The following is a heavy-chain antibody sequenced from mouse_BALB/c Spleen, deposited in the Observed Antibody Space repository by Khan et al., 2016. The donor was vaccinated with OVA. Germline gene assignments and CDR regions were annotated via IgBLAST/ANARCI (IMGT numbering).Heavy chain of an antibody. CDR1: GYTFTNYG. CDR2: INTNTGEP. J-gene: IGHJ3*01. V-gene: IGHV9-3*02. Sequence: QIQLVQSGPELKKPGETVKISCKASGYTFTNYGMNWVKQAPGKGLKWMGWINTNTGEPTYAEEVKGRFAFSLETSASTAYLQINNLKNEDTATYFCATVDYGFAYWGQGTLVTVSA. CDR3: ATVDYGFAY. D-gene: IGHD2-4*01.